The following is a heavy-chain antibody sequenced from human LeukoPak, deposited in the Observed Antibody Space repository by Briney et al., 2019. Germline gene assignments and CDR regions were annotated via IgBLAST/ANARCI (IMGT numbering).Heavy chain of an antibody. V-gene: IGHV3-11*01. D-gene: IGHD6-6*01. CDR1: GFTFSDYY. CDR3: AKDRESIAARSGFDY. J-gene: IGHJ4*02. Sequence: GGSLRLSCAASGFTFSDYYMGWLRQAPGKGLEWLSYISSSNSIIYYADSVKGRFTISRDNAKNSLYLQMNSLRAGDTAVYYCAKDRESIAARSGFDYWGQGTLVTVSS. CDR2: ISSSNSII.